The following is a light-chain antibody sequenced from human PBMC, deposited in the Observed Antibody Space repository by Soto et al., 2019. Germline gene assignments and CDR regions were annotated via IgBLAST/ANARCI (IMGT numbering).Light chain of an antibody. V-gene: IGLV2-14*01. CDR2: DVS. Sequence: QSVLTQPASVSGSPGQSITISCTGPSSDVGGYNYVSWYQQHPGKAPKLMIYDVSNRPSGVSNRFSGSKSGNTASLTISGLRAEDEADYYCSSYTSSSTLVVFGGGTKLTVL. J-gene: IGLJ2*01. CDR1: SSDVGGYNY. CDR3: SSYTSSSTLVV.